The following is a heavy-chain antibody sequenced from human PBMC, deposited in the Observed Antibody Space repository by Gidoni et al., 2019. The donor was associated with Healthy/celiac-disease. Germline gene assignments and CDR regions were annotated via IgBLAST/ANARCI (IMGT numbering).Heavy chain of an antibody. CDR2: ISSSSSYI. D-gene: IGHD5-18*01. Sequence: EVQLVASGGGLVKPGGSLILSCSSSAFPFSSYSMNWVRQAPGKGLEWVSSISSSSSYIYYADSVKGRFTISRDNAKNSLYLQMNSLRAEDTAVYYCARDLSYGPLFDYWGQGTLVTVSS. CDR3: ARDLSYGPLFDY. J-gene: IGHJ4*02. CDR1: AFPFSSYS. V-gene: IGHV3-21*01.